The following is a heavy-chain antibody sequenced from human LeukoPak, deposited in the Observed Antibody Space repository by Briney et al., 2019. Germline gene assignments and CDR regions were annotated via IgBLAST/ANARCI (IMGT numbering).Heavy chain of an antibody. V-gene: IGHV3-23*01. CDR3: AKDLRTGLVVIGFDY. D-gene: IGHD3-22*01. J-gene: IGHJ4*02. Sequence: GGSLRLSCAAPGFTFSNYAMTCVRQAPGKGLEWVSGISGSGGTTYYADSVKGRFTISRDNSKNTLYLQMNSLRAEDTAVYHCAKDLRTGLVVIGFDYWGQGTLVTVSS. CDR1: GFTFSNYA. CDR2: ISGSGGTT.